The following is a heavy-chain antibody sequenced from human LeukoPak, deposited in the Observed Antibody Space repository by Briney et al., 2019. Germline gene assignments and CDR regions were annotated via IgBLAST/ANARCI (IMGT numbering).Heavy chain of an antibody. J-gene: IGHJ4*02. Sequence: GGSLRLSCAASGFSFSSYKMNWVRQAPGKGLEWISYISSVSGATIYYAESVKGRFTISRDNAKNSLYLQMNSLRAEDTAVYYCATDSPETAAFDYWGQGTLVTVSS. CDR2: ISSVSGATI. V-gene: IGHV3-48*03. D-gene: IGHD1-1*01. CDR1: GFSFSSYK. CDR3: ATDSPETAAFDY.